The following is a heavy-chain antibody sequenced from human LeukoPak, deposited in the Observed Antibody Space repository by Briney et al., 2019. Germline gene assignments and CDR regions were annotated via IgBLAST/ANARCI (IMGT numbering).Heavy chain of an antibody. D-gene: IGHD3-22*01. V-gene: IGHV1-18*01. CDR1: GYTFTSYG. Sequence: ASVNVSCKASGYTFTSYGISWVRQAPGQGLEWMGWISAYNGNTNYAQKLQGRVTMTTDTSTSTAYMELRSLRSDDTAVYYCARVYKDSSGYYYVPYYFDYWGQGTLVTVSS. CDR2: ISAYNGNT. CDR3: ARVYKDSSGYYYVPYYFDY. J-gene: IGHJ4*02.